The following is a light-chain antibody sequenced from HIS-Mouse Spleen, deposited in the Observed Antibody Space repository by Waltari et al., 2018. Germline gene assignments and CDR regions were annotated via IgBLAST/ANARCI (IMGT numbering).Light chain of an antibody. CDR3: CSYAGSLVV. Sequence: QSALTQPRSVSGSPGQSVTISCTGTRSDVGGYNYFPWYQQHPGKAPKLMIYDVSKRPSGVPDRFSGSKSGNTASLTISGLQAEDEADYYCCSYAGSLVVFGGGTKLTVL. CDR2: DVS. J-gene: IGLJ2*01. CDR1: RSDVGGYNY. V-gene: IGLV2-11*01.